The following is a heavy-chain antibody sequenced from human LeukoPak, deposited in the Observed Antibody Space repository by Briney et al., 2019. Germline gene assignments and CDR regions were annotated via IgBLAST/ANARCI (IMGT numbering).Heavy chain of an antibody. CDR3: ARGLRSGYYGSGTYWYFDL. CDR1: GYTFTGYY. D-gene: IGHD3-10*01. J-gene: IGHJ2*01. CDR2: INPNSGGT. Sequence: ASVKVSCKASGYTFTGYYMHWVRQAPGQGLEWMGWINPNSGGTNYAQKFQGRVTMTRDTSISTAYMELSRLRSDDTAVYYCARGLRSGYYGSGTYWYFDLWGRGTLVTVSS. V-gene: IGHV1-2*02.